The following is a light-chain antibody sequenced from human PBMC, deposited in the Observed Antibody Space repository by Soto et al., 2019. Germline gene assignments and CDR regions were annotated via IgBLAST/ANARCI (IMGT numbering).Light chain of an antibody. CDR1: QSVLYSSNNKNY. Sequence: DIVMTQSPDSLAVSLGERATINCKSSQSVLYSSNNKNYLAWYQQKPGQPPKLLIYWASTRESGVPDRFSGSGSGTDFNLTISSLQAEDVAVYYCQQYYSIPITFGQGTRLEIK. V-gene: IGKV4-1*01. CDR3: QQYYSIPIT. CDR2: WAS. J-gene: IGKJ5*01.